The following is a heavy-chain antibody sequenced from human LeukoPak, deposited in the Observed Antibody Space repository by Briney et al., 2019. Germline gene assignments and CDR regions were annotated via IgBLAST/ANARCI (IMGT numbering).Heavy chain of an antibody. CDR3: ARRSGVAVAGAFDY. J-gene: IGHJ4*02. CDR1: GFTFSSYS. CDR2: ISGSGGST. Sequence: GGSLRLSCAASGFTFSSYSMSWVRQAPGKGLEWVSAISGSGGSTYYADSVKGRFTISRDNSKNTLYLQMNSLRAEDTAVYFCARRSGVAVAGAFDYWGQGTLVTVSS. D-gene: IGHD6-19*01. V-gene: IGHV3-23*01.